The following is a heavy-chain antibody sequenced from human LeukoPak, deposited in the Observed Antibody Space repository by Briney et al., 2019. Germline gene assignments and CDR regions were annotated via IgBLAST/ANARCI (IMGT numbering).Heavy chain of an antibody. CDR1: GYYFTSYW. CDR3: ARQLYSGSYYVDY. J-gene: IGHJ4*02. CDR2: IYPGDSDS. V-gene: IGHV5-51*01. Sequence: GESLKISCKGSGYYFTSYWIGWVRQMPGKGLEWMGIIYPGDSDSRYSPSFQGQVTISADKSISTAYLQWSSLKASDTAMYYCARQLYSGSYYVDYWGQGTLVTVSS. D-gene: IGHD1-26*01.